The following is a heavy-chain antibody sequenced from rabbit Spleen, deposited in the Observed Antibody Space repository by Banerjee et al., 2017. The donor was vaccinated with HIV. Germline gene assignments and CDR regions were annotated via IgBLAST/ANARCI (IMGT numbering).Heavy chain of an antibody. V-gene: IGHV1S45*01. CDR3: ARDLTGIIGWNFYL. Sequence: QQQLEESGGGLVKPGGTLTLTCKASGFDFSSDYYMCWVRQAPGKGLECIACIYGGSSGSTYYASWAKGRFTISKTSSTTVTLQMTSLTAADTAAYFCARDLTGIIGWNFYLWGQGTLVTVS. CDR1: GFDFSSDYY. J-gene: IGHJ4*01. CDR2: IYGGSSGST. D-gene: IGHD1-1*01.